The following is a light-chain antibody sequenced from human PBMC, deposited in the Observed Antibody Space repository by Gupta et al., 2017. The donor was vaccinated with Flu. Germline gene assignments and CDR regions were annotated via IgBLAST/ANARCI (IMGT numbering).Light chain of an antibody. Sequence: GDSITITCRASHGVTTYLNWYQQKPGKAPKLLIFVASNLQSGVPSRFSGSGSRTEFTLTITNLQPEDFATYYCQQSYDTPPTFGGGTRVDIK. CDR3: QQSYDTPPT. CDR1: HGVTTY. J-gene: IGKJ4*01. V-gene: IGKV1-39*01. CDR2: VAS.